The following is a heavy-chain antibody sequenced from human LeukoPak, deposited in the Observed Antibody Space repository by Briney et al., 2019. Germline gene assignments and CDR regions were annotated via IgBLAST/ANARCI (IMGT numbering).Heavy chain of an antibody. CDR3: AKGYCSSTSCLKTD. CDR2: ISYDGSNK. CDR1: GFTFSNYA. V-gene: IGHV3-30*04. Sequence: GGSLRLSCAASGFTFSNYAMFWVRQAPGKGLEWVAVISYDGSNKYYADSGKGRFTISRDNSKNTLYLQMTSLRAEDTAVYYCAKGYCSSTSCLKTDWGQGALVTVSS. J-gene: IGHJ4*02. D-gene: IGHD2-2*01.